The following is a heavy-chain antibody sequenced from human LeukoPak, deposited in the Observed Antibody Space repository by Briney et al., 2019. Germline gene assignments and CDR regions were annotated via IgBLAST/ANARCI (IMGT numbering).Heavy chain of an antibody. CDR1: GFTFSGHS. D-gene: IGHD3-16*01. V-gene: IGHV3-23*01. Sequence: GGSLRLSCAASGFTFSGHSMTWVRQTPGDGLEWVSVIFGNGAKTYYADSLKGRFTISRDNSKSTMYLQMNSLSAGDTAVYYCARVGDWSNYFGMDAWGQGTTVSVSS. CDR3: ARVGDWSNYFGMDA. J-gene: IGHJ6*02. CDR2: IFGNGAKT.